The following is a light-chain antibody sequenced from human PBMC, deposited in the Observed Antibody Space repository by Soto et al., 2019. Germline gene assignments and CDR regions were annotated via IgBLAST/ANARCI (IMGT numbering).Light chain of an antibody. J-gene: IGKJ5*01. CDR1: QTVYSNY. CDR3: QQYTGPPTT. Sequence: EIILTQSPDTLSLSPGERATLSCRASQTVYSNYLAWCQQRPGQAPRLLIYGASTRAAGIPDRFSGSGSGTDFTLTITRLEPEDSAVYFCQQYTGPPTTFGQGTRLEN. CDR2: GAS. V-gene: IGKV3-20*01.